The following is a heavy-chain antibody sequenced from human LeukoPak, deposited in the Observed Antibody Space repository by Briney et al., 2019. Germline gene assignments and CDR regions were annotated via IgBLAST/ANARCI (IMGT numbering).Heavy chain of an antibody. CDR2: IYYSGST. J-gene: IGHJ4*02. CDR3: ARPRAIVGDLFDY. V-gene: IGHV4-39*01. D-gene: IGHD1-26*01. Sequence: WIRQPPGKGLEWIGSIYYSGSTYYNPSLKSRVTISVDTSKNQFSLKLSSVTAADTAVYYCARPRAIVGDLFDYWGQGTLVTVSS.